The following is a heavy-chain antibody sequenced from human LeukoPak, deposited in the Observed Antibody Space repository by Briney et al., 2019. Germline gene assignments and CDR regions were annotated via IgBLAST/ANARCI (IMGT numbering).Heavy chain of an antibody. Sequence: GGSLRLSCAASGFTVSSSYMSWVRQAPGKGLEWVSVIYSGGNTYYADSVKGRFIISSDNSKNTLYLQMNSLRPEDTAMYYCAMMFWSALAFDIWGQGTMVTVSS. D-gene: IGHD3-10*02. CDR2: IYSGGNT. V-gene: IGHV3-66*02. J-gene: IGHJ3*02. CDR3: AMMFWSALAFDI. CDR1: GFTVSSSY.